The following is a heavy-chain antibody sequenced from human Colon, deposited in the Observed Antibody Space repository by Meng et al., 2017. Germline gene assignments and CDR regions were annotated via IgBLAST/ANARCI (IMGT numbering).Heavy chain of an antibody. V-gene: IGHV3-74*01. CDR1: GFAISGYW. J-gene: IGHJ5*02. CDR3: AKSDWLDP. Sequence: LLQSGGVSVQPWGSLRLSCAASGFAISGYWMHWVRQAPGKGLEWVSRIKYDGSTTAYADSVKGRFTISRDIAKNTLYLQMNSLRVEDTAVYHCAKSDWLDPWGQGTLVTVSS. CDR2: IKYDGSTT.